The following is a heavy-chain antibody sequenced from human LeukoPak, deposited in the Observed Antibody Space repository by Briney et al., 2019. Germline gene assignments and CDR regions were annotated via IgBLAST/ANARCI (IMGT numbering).Heavy chain of an antibody. V-gene: IGHV3-23*01. D-gene: IGHD3-10*01. Sequence: PGESLKISCATSGFTFTYYAMTWVRQAPGKGLEWVSVISGSGTTTYYAGSVKGRFTISRDNSNNTLYLHMISLRAEDTAVYYCANFGSGSYHGAYWGQGSLVTVSS. J-gene: IGHJ4*02. CDR3: ANFGSGSYHGAY. CDR2: ISGSGTTT. CDR1: GFTFTYYA.